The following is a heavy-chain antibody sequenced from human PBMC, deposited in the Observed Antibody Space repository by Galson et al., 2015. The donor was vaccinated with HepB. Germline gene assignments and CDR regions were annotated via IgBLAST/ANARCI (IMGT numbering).Heavy chain of an antibody. CDR3: ARDLSSSGAFDI. Sequence: SVKVSCKASGSTFTGYYMHWVRQAPGQGLEWMGRINPSSGGTNYAQKFQGRVTMTRDTSISTAYMELSRLRSDDTAVYYCARDLSSSGAFDIWGQGTMVTVSS. J-gene: IGHJ3*02. CDR1: GSTFTGYY. CDR2: INPSSGGT. V-gene: IGHV1-2*06. D-gene: IGHD3-22*01.